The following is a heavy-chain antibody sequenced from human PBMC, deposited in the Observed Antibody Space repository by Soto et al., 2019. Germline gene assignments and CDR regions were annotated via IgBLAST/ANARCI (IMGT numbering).Heavy chain of an antibody. V-gene: IGHV3-48*01. CDR3: XXEIXSYAAY. CDR1: GFTFSSYS. D-gene: IGHD4-17*01. Sequence: EVQLVESGGGLVQSGGSLRLSCAASGFTFSSYSMNWVRQAPGKGLEWVSYISSSSSTIYYADSVKGRFTISRDNAKNSLXLXXXXXXXXXXXXXXXXXEIXSYAAYWGQGTLVTV. CDR2: ISSSSSTI. J-gene: IGHJ4*02.